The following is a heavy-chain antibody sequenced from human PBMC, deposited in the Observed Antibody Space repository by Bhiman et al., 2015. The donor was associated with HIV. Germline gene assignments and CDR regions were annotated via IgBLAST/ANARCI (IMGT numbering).Heavy chain of an antibody. J-gene: IGHJ4*02. CDR2: ISGSGGRT. V-gene: IGHV3-23*01. Sequence: EVQLLESGGGLVQPGGSLRLSCAASGFTFSSYAMSWVRQAPGKGLEWVSAISGSGGRTYYADSVKGRFTISRDNSKNSLYLQMNSLTTEDTAFYYCARDRAPFLEWLSQFDYWGQGTLVSVSS. D-gene: IGHD3-3*02. CDR1: GFTFSSYA. CDR3: ARDRAPFLEWLSQFDY.